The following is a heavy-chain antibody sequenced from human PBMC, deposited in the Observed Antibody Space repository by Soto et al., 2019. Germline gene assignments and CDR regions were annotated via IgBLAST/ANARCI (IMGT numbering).Heavy chain of an antibody. CDR2: ISYDGSFK. J-gene: IGHJ4*02. V-gene: IGHV3-30*18. Sequence: GGSLRLSCAASGITFNSYGMHWVRQAPGKGLEWVAGISYDGSFKSFANSVKGRFTISRDDSKNTVYLQMNSLRGEDTAVYYCANGRSPGSRAFVAEFDYWGQGTLVTVSS. D-gene: IGHD3-16*01. CDR3: ANGRSPGSRAFVAEFDY. CDR1: GITFNSYG.